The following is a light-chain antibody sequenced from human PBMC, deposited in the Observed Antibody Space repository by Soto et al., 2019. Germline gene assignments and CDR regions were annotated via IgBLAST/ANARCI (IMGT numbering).Light chain of an antibody. J-gene: IGLJ3*02. CDR2: DDS. Sequence: SYELTQPPSVSVAPGQTARIPCGGNNIGSNSVHWYQQEPGQAPVLVVYDDSARPSGIPERVSGSNSGNTATLTISRVEAGDEADYYCQVWDNDSGHPNWVFGGGTKLTVL. CDR1: NIGSNS. V-gene: IGLV3-21*02. CDR3: QVWDNDSGHPNWV.